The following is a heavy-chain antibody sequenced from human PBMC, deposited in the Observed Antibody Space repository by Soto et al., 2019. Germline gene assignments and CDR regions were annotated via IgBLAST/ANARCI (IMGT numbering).Heavy chain of an antibody. D-gene: IGHD3-10*01. V-gene: IGHV6-1*01. CDR3: ARGNAVDV. CDR2: TYYRSKWFH. Sequence: QGQLQQSGPGLVKPSQTLSLTCAISGDSVSSDITSWNWIRQSPSRGLEWLGRTYYRSKWFHDYAASVKSRITINPDTSMNQFSLELNSMTPEDTAVYYCARGNAVDVWGQGTVVTVSS. J-gene: IGHJ3*01. CDR1: GDSVSSDITS.